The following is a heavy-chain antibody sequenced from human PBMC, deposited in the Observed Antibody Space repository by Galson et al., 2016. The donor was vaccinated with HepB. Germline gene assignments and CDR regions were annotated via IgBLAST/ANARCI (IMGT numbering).Heavy chain of an antibody. J-gene: IGHJ4*02. CDR2: IKPSGGNT. V-gene: IGHV1-46*02. D-gene: IGHD1-14*01. CDR1: GYTFNTYN. Sequence: SVKVSCKASGYTFNTYNMHWVRQAPGQGLEWMGIIKPSGGNTLYAQKFQDRITMTRDTSTSTVYMELISLRSEDTAVYYCARELDHSFYFDYWGQGTLLPVSS. CDR3: ARELDHSFYFDY.